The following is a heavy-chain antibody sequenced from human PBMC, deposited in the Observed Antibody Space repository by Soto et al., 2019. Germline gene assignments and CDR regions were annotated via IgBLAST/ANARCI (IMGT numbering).Heavy chain of an antibody. CDR3: AREHLVVTSGSYFDL. V-gene: IGHV4-61*01. CDR2: IYYSGST. CDR1: GGSVSSGSYY. J-gene: IGHJ2*01. Sequence: PSETLSLTCTVSGGSVSSGSYYWSWIRQPPGKGLEWIGYIYYSGSTNYNPSLKSRVTISVDTSKNQFSLKLSSVTAADTAVYYCAREHLVVTSGSYFDLWGRGTLVTVSS. D-gene: IGHD2-21*02.